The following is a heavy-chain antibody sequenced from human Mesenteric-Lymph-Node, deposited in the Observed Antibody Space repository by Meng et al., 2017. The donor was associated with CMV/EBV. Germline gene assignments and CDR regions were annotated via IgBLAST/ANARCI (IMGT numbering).Heavy chain of an antibody. D-gene: IGHD5-18*01. CDR2: IRYDESNI. CDR1: GFSFSIYG. CDR3: AKELWIQLWLDAMDV. V-gene: IGHV3-30*02. J-gene: IGHJ6*02. Sequence: GESLKISCAASGFSFSIYGMHWVRQAPGKGLEWVAFIRYDESNIWYADSVKGRFTISRDNSKNTLYLQMNNLRTEDTAVYYCAKELWIQLWLDAMDVWGQGTTVTVSS.